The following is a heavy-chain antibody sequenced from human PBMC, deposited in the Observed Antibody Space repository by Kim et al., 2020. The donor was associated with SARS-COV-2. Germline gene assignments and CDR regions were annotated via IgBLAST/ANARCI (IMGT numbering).Heavy chain of an antibody. J-gene: IGHJ5*02. Sequence: SETLSLTCTVSGGSISNYYWSWIRQPAGKGLEWIGRVHTSGSTNYNPSLKSRVTMSLDTSKNQFSLKLSSVTAADTAMYYCARVDCSRTRCYGESWFDPWGQGTLVTVSS. CDR2: VHTSGST. CDR3: ARVDCSRTRCYGESWFDP. CDR1: GGSISNYY. V-gene: IGHV4-4*07. D-gene: IGHD2-2*01.